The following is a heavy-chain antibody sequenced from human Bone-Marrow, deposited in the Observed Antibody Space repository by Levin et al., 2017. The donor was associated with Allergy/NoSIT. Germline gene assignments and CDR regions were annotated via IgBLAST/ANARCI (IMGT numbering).Heavy chain of an antibody. CDR1: GGSISSSSYY. Sequence: KPSETLSLTCTVSGGSISSSSYYWGWIRQPPGKGLEWIGSIYYSGSTYYNPSLKSRVTISVDTSKNQFSLKLSSVTAADTAVYYCADVHYDILTGYRWGQGTLVTVSS. V-gene: IGHV4-39*01. CDR3: ADVHYDILTGYR. CDR2: IYYSGST. J-gene: IGHJ4*02. D-gene: IGHD3-9*01.